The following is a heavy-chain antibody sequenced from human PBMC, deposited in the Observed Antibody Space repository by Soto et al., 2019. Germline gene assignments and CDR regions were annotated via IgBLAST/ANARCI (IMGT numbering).Heavy chain of an antibody. V-gene: IGHV1-46*03. Sequence: QVQLVQSGAEVKKPGASVKVSCKASGYTFTSYYMHWVRQAPGQGLEWMGIINPSGGSTSYAQKFQGKFTVTGETSTSSVYMELSSLRSEDTAVYYCARVYPSDTRYGYVGNNWFDPWGQGTLVTVSS. CDR1: GYTFTSYY. CDR2: INPSGGST. J-gene: IGHJ5*02. CDR3: ARVYPSDTRYGYVGNNWFDP. D-gene: IGHD5-18*01.